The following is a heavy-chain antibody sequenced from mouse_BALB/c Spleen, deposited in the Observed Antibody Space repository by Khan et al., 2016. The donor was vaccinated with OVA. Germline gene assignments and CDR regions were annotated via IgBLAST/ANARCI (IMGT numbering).Heavy chain of an antibody. J-gene: IGHJ4*01. V-gene: IGHV2-6-2*01. CDR2: IWSDGRT. CDR3: RRHQVPLSMDS. Sequence: VQLQESGPDLVAPSQSLSITCTVSGFSLTSYAIHWVRQPPGKGLEWLVVIWSDGRTTYNSALKSRLSISKDNSKSQVFLKIDSLQTDDTAMYYCRRHQVPLSMDSWGQGTSVTVSS. CDR1: GFSLTSYA.